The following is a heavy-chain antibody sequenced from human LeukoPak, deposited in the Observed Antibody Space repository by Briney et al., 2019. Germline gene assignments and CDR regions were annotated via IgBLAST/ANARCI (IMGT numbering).Heavy chain of an antibody. D-gene: IGHD3-10*01. J-gene: IGHJ4*02. CDR2: MSYSGIT. CDR3: ARGSRYGDY. V-gene: IGHV4-59*01. Sequence: SETLSLTCTVSGGSISSYYWSWIRQPPGKGLEWLGYMSYSGITNYNPSLKSRVSISIDTSKNQFSLKLSSVTAADTAVYYCARGSRYGDYWGQGTLVTVPS. CDR1: GGSISSYY.